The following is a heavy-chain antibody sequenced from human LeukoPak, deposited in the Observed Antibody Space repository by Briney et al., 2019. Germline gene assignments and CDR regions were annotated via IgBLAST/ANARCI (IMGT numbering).Heavy chain of an antibody. CDR3: AREGLRFDDAFDI. Sequence: GGSLRLSCVASGFTFDDYVMHWVRQAPGKGLEWVSGISWNSGAIGYADSVKGRFTISRDNAKNSLYLQMNSLRTEVMALYYCAREGLRFDDAFDIWGQGTMVTAS. D-gene: IGHD3-16*01. V-gene: IGHV3-9*03. J-gene: IGHJ3*02. CDR2: ISWNSGAI. CDR1: GFTFDDYV.